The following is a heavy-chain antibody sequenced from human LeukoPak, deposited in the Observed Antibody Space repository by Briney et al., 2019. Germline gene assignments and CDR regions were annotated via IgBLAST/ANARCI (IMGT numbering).Heavy chain of an antibody. J-gene: IGHJ4*02. CDR1: GFTFSSYA. Sequence: GGSLRLSCAASGFTFSSYAMHWVRQATGKGLEWVSAIDTAGDTYYPDSVKGRFTISRDNAKNTLYLQMNSLRAEDTAVYYCASLADYWGQGTLVTVSS. CDR3: ASLADY. CDR2: IDTAGDT. V-gene: IGHV3-13*01.